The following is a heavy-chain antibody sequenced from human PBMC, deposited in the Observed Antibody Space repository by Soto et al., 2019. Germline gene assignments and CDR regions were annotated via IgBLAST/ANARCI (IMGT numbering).Heavy chain of an antibody. Sequence: EVQLVESGGGLVQPGRSLRLSCAASGFTFDDYAMHWVRQAPGKGLEWVAGINWNSGSIGYADSVKGRFTISRDNAKNSLYLQMNSLRAEDTALYYCAKGDSSWEGELDYWGQGTLVTVSS. CDR2: INWNSGSI. CDR1: GFTFDDYA. D-gene: IGHD6-13*01. CDR3: AKGDSSWEGELDY. J-gene: IGHJ4*02. V-gene: IGHV3-9*01.